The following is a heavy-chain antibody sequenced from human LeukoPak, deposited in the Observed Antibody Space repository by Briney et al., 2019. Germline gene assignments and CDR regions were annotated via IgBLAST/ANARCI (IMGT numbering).Heavy chain of an antibody. V-gene: IGHV4-38-2*01. Sequence: SETLSLTCAVSGYSISSGYYCGWIRQPPGKGLEWIGTIYHSGSTYYNPSLKSRVTILVDTSKNQFSQKLSSVAAADTAVYYCARHSVGLDNWFDPWGQGTLVTVSS. J-gene: IGHJ5*02. CDR1: GYSISSGYY. CDR2: IYHSGST. CDR3: ARHSVGLDNWFDP. D-gene: IGHD1-26*01.